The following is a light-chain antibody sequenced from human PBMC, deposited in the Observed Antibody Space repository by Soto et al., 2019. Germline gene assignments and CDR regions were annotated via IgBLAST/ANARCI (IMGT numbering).Light chain of an antibody. Sequence: EIVLTQSPGTLSLSPGERATLSCRASESISSCNLAWYQQQPGQAPRLLIYVASRRVPGIPDRFSGSGSGTDLTLSISRLEPEDCAEYYCEHYDNTATTFGRVTRLEIK. J-gene: IGKJ5*01. V-gene: IGKV3-20*01. CDR1: ESISSCN. CDR3: EHYDNTATT. CDR2: VAS.